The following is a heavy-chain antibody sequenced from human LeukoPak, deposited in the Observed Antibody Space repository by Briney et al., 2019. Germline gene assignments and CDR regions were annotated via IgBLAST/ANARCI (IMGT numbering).Heavy chain of an antibody. J-gene: IGHJ3*02. CDR3: ARPTTIDAFDI. D-gene: IGHD3-9*01. CDR1: GGSISSGSYY. Sequence: SETLSLTCTVSGGSISSGSYYWSWIRQPAGKGLEWFGRIYTSGSTNYNPSLKSRVTISVDTSKNQFSLKLSSVTAADTAVYYCARPTTIDAFDIWGQGTMVTVSS. CDR2: IYTSGST. V-gene: IGHV4-61*02.